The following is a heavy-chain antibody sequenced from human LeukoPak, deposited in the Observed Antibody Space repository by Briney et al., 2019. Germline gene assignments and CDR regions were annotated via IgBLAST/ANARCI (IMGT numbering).Heavy chain of an antibody. CDR2: IYHGGRT. J-gene: IGHJ4*02. V-gene: IGHV4-30-2*01. CDR1: GASIDAAGYS. CDR3: ARGLNETTVTNKYYFDY. D-gene: IGHD4-17*01. Sequence: SQTLSLTCAVSGASIDAAGYSWNWIRQAPGKDLEWIGNIYHGGRTSYKSSLKSRVTISVDTSKNQFSLKLSSVTAADTAVYYCARGLNETTVTNKYYFDYWGQGTLVTVSS.